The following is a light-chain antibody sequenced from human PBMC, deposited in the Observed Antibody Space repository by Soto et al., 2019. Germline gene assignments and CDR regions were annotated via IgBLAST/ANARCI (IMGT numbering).Light chain of an antibody. CDR2: EVS. Sequence: QSVLTRPASVSVSPGQSITMSCTGTSSDVGNYKYVSWYQQHPGEAPKLMIYEVSNRPSGVSNRFSGSKSGNTASLTISGLQAEDETDYYCFSYTRSGTYVFGTGTKVT. CDR1: SSDVGNYKY. J-gene: IGLJ1*01. CDR3: FSYTRSGTYV. V-gene: IGLV2-14*01.